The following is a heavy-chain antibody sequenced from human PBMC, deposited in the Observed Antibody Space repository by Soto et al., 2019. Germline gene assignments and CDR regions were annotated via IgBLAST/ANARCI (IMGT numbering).Heavy chain of an antibody. J-gene: IGHJ4*02. CDR3: ASGQQLVRNY. CDR1: GASISSGGYS. V-gene: IGHV4-30-2*01. Sequence: QLQLQESGSGLVKPSQTLSLTCAVSGASISSGGYSWGGIRQPPGKGLEWIGYTYNSGSTYSNPSLKSRVTISVDRSKNPSSLKLSSVTAADTAVYYCASGQQLVRNYWGQGTLVTVSS. D-gene: IGHD6-13*01. CDR2: TYNSGST.